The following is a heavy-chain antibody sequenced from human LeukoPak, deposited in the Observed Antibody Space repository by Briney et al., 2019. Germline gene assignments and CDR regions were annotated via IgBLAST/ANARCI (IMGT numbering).Heavy chain of an antibody. V-gene: IGHV4-59*08. CDR2: INYSGST. Sequence: SETLSLTCAVYGGSFSGYYWSWIRQPPGEGLEWIGYINYSGSTNYNPSLKSRVTISVDTSKNQFSLKLSSVTAADTAVYYCARSGWDLRYGMDVWGQGTTVTVSS. D-gene: IGHD1-26*01. J-gene: IGHJ6*02. CDR3: ARSGWDLRYGMDV. CDR1: GGSFSGYY.